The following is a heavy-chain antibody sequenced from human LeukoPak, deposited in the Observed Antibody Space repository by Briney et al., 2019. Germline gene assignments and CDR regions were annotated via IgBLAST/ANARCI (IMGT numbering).Heavy chain of an antibody. CDR3: ARDGTPRSYDH. CDR2: IHYSGSA. CDR1: GGSISSGDYY. Sequence: PSETLSLTCTVSGGSISSGDYYWSWIRQPPGKGLEWIGYIHYSGSAYYNPSLKSRVTMSVDTSTNQFSLKLTSVTAADTAVYYCARDGTPRSYDHWGQGTLVTVSS. V-gene: IGHV4-30-4*01. J-gene: IGHJ4*02. D-gene: IGHD1-26*01.